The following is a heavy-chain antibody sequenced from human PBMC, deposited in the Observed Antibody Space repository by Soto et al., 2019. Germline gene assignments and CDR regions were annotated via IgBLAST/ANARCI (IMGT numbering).Heavy chain of an antibody. V-gene: IGHV3-66*01. D-gene: IGHD5-12*01. CDR2: IYSGGST. CDR3: AREEWYGGYVGIDY. J-gene: IGHJ4*02. Sequence: EVQLVESGGGLVQPGGSLRLSCAASGFTVSSNYMSWVRQATGKGLEWVSVIYSGGSTYYADSVKGRFTISRDNSKNTLYLQMNSLRAEDTAVYYCAREEWYGGYVGIDYWGQGTLVTVSS. CDR1: GFTVSSNY.